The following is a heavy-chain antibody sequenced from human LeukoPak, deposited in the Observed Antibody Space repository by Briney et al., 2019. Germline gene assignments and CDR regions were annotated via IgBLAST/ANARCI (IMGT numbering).Heavy chain of an antibody. Sequence: SETLSLTCTVSGGSISSYYWSWIRQPPGQGLEWIAYISDIGSINYNPSLKSRVTISLDTSKNQFSLKLSSVTAADTAVYYCAGHHPRNTVDFWGQGTLVTVSS. V-gene: IGHV4-59*08. J-gene: IGHJ4*02. CDR2: ISDIGSI. CDR3: AGHHPRNTVDF. CDR1: GGSISSYY. D-gene: IGHD2/OR15-2a*01.